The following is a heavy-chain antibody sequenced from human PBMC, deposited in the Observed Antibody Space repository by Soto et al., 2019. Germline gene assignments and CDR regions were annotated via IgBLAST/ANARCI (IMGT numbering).Heavy chain of an antibody. CDR2: ISSNGGST. CDR3: AKDQARATTADIHFDY. D-gene: IGHD4-17*01. J-gene: IGHJ4*02. V-gene: IGHV3-64*04. Sequence: PWGSLTVSCRASGFTFTRCSMHWDRQAPGKGLEYVSAISSNGGSTYYADSVKGRFTISRDNSKNTLYLQMNSLRAEDTAVYYFAKDQARATTADIHFDYWGQGTLVTGSS. CDR1: GFTFTRCS.